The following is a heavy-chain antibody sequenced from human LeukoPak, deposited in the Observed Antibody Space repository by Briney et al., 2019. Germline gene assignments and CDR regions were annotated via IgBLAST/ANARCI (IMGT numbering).Heavy chain of an antibody. CDR1: GVTFSGYS. Sequence: PGGSLRLSCAASGVTFSGYSMNWVRQAPGKGLEWVSAISGSGGSTYYADSVKGRFTISRDNSKNTLYLQMNSLRAEDTAVYYCAKVAGDYVWGSYRSPYWGQGTLVTVSS. CDR2: ISGSGGST. D-gene: IGHD3-16*02. CDR3: AKVAGDYVWGSYRSPY. V-gene: IGHV3-23*01. J-gene: IGHJ4*02.